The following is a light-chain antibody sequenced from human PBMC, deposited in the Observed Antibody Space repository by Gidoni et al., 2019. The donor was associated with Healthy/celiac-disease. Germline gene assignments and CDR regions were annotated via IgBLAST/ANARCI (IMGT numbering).Light chain of an antibody. Sequence: QSALTQPASVSGHPGQSLTISCTGTSSDVGSYNLVSWYQQHPGKAPKLMIYEVSKRPSGVSNRFSGSKSGNTASLTISGLQAEDEADYYCCSYAGSSTSHVVFGGGTKLTVL. V-gene: IGLV2-23*02. CDR2: EVS. J-gene: IGLJ2*01. CDR3: CSYAGSSTSHVV. CDR1: SSDVGSYNL.